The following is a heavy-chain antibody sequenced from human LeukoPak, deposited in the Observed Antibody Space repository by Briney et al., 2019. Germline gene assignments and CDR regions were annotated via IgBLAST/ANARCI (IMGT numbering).Heavy chain of an antibody. CDR1: GGSISSYY. J-gene: IGHJ4*02. CDR3: AREYCSSTSCLLDY. V-gene: IGHV4-59*01. CDR2: IYYSGST. D-gene: IGHD2-2*01. Sequence: SETLSLTCTVSGGSISSYYWSWIRQPPGKGLEWIGYIYYSGSTNYNPSLKSRVTISVDTSKNQFSLKLSSVTAADTAVYYCAREYCSSTSCLLDYWGQGTLVTVSS.